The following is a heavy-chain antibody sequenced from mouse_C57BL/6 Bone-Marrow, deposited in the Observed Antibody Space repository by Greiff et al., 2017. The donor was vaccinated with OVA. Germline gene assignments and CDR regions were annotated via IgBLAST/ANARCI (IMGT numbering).Heavy chain of an antibody. CDR3: TLGFAY. CDR2: IRLKSDNYAT. D-gene: IGHD4-1*01. V-gene: IGHV6-3*01. Sequence: EVQLVESGGGLVQPGGSMKLSCVASGFTFSNYWMNWVRQSPEKGLAWVAQIRLKSDNYATHYAESVKGRFTISRDDSKSSVYLQRNNLRAEDTGIYYCTLGFAYWGQGTLVTVSA. J-gene: IGHJ3*01. CDR1: GFTFSNYW.